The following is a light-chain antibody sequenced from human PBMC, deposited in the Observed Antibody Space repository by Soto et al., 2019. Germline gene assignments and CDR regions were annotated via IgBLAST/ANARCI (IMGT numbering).Light chain of an antibody. CDR1: SSNIGSNT. V-gene: IGLV1-44*01. CDR2: ANN. Sequence: QSVVTQPPSASGTPGQRVTISCSGSSSNIGSNTVNWYQQVPGTAPKLLIYANNKRPSGVSDRFSGSKSGTSASLAISGLQSDDEAYYNCAPRDVRLKGGVVGGGTKLTVL. CDR3: APRDVRLKGGV. J-gene: IGLJ3*02.